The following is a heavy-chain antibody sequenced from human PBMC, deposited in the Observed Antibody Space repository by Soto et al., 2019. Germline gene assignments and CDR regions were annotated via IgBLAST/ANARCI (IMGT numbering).Heavy chain of an antibody. CDR1: GYTFTSYG. V-gene: IGHV1-18*01. CDR2: ISAYNGNT. D-gene: IGHD3-3*01. J-gene: IGHJ6*03. Sequence: GASVKVSCKASGYTFTSYGISWVRQAPGQGLEWMGWISAYNGNTNYAQKLQGRVTMTTDTSTSTAYMELRSLRSDDTAVYYCARGSSDSSITISGVVRDHYMDVWGKGTTVTVSS. CDR3: ARGSSDSSITISGVVRDHYMDV.